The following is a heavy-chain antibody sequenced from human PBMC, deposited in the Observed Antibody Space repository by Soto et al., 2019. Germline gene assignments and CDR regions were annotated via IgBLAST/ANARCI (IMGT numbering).Heavy chain of an antibody. D-gene: IGHD2-15*01. CDR3: ARDGYCSGGSCYSVPVFDY. Sequence: PGGSRRLSCAASGFTFSSYGMHWVRQAPGKGLEWVAVIWYDGSNKYYADSVKGRFTISRDNSKNTVYLQMNSLRAEDTAVYYCARDGYCSGGSCYSVPVFDYWGQGT. CDR2: IWYDGSNK. J-gene: IGHJ4*02. CDR1: GFTFSSYG. V-gene: IGHV3-33*01.